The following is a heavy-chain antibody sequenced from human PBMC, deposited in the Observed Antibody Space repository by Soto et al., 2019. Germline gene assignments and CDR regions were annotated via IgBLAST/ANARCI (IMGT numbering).Heavy chain of an antibody. Sequence: SQTLSLTCAISGDSVSSNNAAWNWTRQSPSRGLEWLGRTYYRSRWYNDYAVSVKSRITVNPDTSKNQFSLQLTSVTPEDTAVYYCAGTTSHYWYYMDVWGKGTTVTVSS. D-gene: IGHD1-7*01. CDR3: AGTTSHYWYYMDV. J-gene: IGHJ6*03. V-gene: IGHV6-1*01. CDR2: TYYRSRWYN. CDR1: GDSVSSNNAA.